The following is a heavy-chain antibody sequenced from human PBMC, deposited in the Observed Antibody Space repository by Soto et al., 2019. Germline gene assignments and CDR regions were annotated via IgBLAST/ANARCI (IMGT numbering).Heavy chain of an antibody. CDR1: GYTFTSYG. J-gene: IGHJ1*01. CDR2: ISAYNGNT. V-gene: IGHV1-18*01. Sequence: ASVKVSCKASGYTFTSYGISWVRQAPGQGLEWMGWISAYNGNTNYAQKLQGRVTMTTDTSTSTAYMELRSLRSDDTAVYYCARYAQAAADPEYLKHWGEVTLVTVYS. D-gene: IGHD6-13*01. CDR3: ARYAQAAADPEYLKH.